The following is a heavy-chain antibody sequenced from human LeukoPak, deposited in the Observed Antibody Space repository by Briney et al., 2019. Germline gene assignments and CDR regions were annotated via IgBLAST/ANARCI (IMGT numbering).Heavy chain of an antibody. CDR1: GGSISSYY. J-gene: IGHJ4*02. CDR3: ARMSFSSSGWYQIDY. Sequence: KPSETLSLTCTVSGGSISSYYWSWIRQPPGKGLEWIGYIYYSGSTDYNPSLKSRVTISVDTSKNQFSLKLSSVTAADTAVYYCARMSFSSSGWYQIDYWGQGTLVTVSS. V-gene: IGHV4-59*01. D-gene: IGHD6-19*01. CDR2: IYYSGST.